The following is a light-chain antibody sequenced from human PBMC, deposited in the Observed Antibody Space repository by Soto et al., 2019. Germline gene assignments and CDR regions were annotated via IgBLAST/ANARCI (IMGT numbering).Light chain of an antibody. CDR2: SNN. J-gene: IGLJ2*01. CDR3: AAWDDSLNMV. V-gene: IGLV1-47*02. Sequence: QSVLTQPPSASGTPEQRVTISCSGSSSNIGNNYVYWYQHLPGTAPKLLIYSNNQRPSGVPDRFSASKSGSSASLAISGLRSEDEADYYCAAWDDSLNMVFGGGTKLTVL. CDR1: SSNIGNNY.